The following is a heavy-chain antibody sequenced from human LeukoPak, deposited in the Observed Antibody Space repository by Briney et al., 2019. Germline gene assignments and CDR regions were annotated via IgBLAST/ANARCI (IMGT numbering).Heavy chain of an antibody. V-gene: IGHV1-69*13. CDR1: GGTFSSYA. D-gene: IGHD4-23*01. CDR2: IIPIFGTA. J-gene: IGHJ3*02. CDR3: ARDRGASTVVPDAFDI. Sequence: SVKVSCKASGGTFSSYAISWVRPAPGQGLEWMGGIIPIFGTANYAQKFQGRVTITADESTSTAYMELSSLRSEDTAVYYCARDRGASTVVPDAFDIWGQGTMVTVSS.